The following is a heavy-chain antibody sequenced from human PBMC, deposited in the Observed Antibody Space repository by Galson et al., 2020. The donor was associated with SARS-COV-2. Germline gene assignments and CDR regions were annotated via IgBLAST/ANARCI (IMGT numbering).Heavy chain of an antibody. Sequence: SVKVSCKASGGTFSSYAISWVRQAPGQGLEWMGGIIHIFGTANYAQKFQGRVTITADESTSTAYMELSSLRSADTAVYYCARGALLTRKTAIASYLDYGGQGTLVPVSS. D-gene: IGHD5-18*01. CDR1: GGTFSSYA. J-gene: IGHJ4*02. V-gene: IGHV1-69*13. CDR3: ARGALLTRKTAIASYLDY. CDR2: IIHIFGTA.